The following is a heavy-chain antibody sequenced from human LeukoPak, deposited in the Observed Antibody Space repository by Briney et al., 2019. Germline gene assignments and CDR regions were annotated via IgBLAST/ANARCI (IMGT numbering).Heavy chain of an antibody. CDR1: GGTFSSYG. CDR2: IIPMFGTA. CDR3: ARDLFYGSGSYYDY. Sequence: SVKVSCKASGGTFSSYGISWVRQAPGQGLEWMGRIIPMFGTANYAQKLQGRVTITTDESTSTTYMELSSLRSEDTAVYYCARDLFYGSGSYYDYWGQGTLVTVSS. V-gene: IGHV1-69*05. J-gene: IGHJ4*02. D-gene: IGHD3-10*01.